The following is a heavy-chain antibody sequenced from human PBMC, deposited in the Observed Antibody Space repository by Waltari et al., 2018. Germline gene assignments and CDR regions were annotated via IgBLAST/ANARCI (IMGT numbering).Heavy chain of an antibody. CDR2: INAGNGKT. Sequence: QVQLVQSGAEVKKPGASVKVSCKASGYTFTSYAMHWVRQAPGQRLEWMGWINAGNGKTKYSQKFQGRVTITRDTSASTAYMELSSLRSEDTAVYYCARDVDMVFDYWGQGTLVTVSS. D-gene: IGHD3-10*01. CDR3: ARDVDMVFDY. V-gene: IGHV1-3*01. CDR1: GYTFTSYA. J-gene: IGHJ4*02.